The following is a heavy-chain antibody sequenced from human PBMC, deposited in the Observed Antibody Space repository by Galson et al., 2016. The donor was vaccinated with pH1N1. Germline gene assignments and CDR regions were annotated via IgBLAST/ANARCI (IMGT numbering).Heavy chain of an antibody. CDR2: IKEDGSEK. Sequence: SLRLSCAASGFTFSRYWMHWVRQAPGKGLEWVANIKEDGSEKYYVDSVRGRFTISRDNAKSSLYLQMNSLRDEDTALYYCARAIGSRSSYWGQGTLVTVSS. V-gene: IGHV3-7*01. CDR3: ARAIGSRSSY. CDR1: GFTFSRYW. J-gene: IGHJ4*02. D-gene: IGHD3-16*02.